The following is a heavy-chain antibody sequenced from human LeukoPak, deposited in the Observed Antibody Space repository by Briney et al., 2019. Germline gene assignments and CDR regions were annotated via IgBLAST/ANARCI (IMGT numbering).Heavy chain of an antibody. D-gene: IGHD2-15*01. Sequence: PSETLSLTCTVSGGSISSYYRSWIRQSPGKGLEWIGYIHYSGSTSSSPSLKSRVTVSVDASKNQFSLRLNSVTAADTAVYYCARGLGYCSGGTCFFYYGLDVWGQGTTVTVSS. CDR3: ARGLGYCSGGTCFFYYGLDV. V-gene: IGHV4-59*01. J-gene: IGHJ6*02. CDR1: GGSISSYY. CDR2: IHYSGST.